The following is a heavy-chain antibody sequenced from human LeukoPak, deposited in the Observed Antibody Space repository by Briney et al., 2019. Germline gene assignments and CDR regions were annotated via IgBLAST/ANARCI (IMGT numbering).Heavy chain of an antibody. Sequence: ASVKVSCKASEYTFTGYYMHWVRQDPGQGLEWMGWINPNSGGTNYAQKFQGRVTMTRDTSISTAYMELSRLRSDDTAVYYCARAKIFDWLLPGYAFDIWAKGQWSPSLQ. CDR2: INPNSGGT. D-gene: IGHD3-9*01. V-gene: IGHV1-2*02. J-gene: IGHJ3*02. CDR1: EYTFTGYY. CDR3: ARAKIFDWLLPGYAFDI.